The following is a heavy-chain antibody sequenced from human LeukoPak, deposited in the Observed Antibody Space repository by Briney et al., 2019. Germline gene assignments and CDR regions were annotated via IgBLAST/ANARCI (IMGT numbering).Heavy chain of an antibody. V-gene: IGHV3-7*01. J-gene: IGHJ4*02. CDR3: VEGPTATSH. Sequence: PGGSLRLSCAASGFTLGNYWMTWVRQLPGKGLEWVASIKPDGSDKYYVDSVKGRFTISRDNAKNSLFLQMNSLRAEDTAVYYCVEGPTATSHWGQGTLVTVSS. CDR2: IKPDGSDK. CDR1: GFTLGNYW. D-gene: IGHD4-17*01.